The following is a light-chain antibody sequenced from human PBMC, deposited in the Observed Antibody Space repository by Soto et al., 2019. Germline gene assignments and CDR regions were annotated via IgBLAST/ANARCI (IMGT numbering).Light chain of an antibody. J-gene: IGKJ2*01. CDR3: PQYNNWPYT. V-gene: IGKV3-15*01. Sequence: EIVMTQSPATLSVSPGERAALSCRASQSVSSNFAWYQQKPGQAPRLLIYGASTRATGIPDRFSGSGSGTEFTLTISILHSEDFAVYYCPQYNNWPYTFGQGTKLEI. CDR1: QSVSSN. CDR2: GAS.